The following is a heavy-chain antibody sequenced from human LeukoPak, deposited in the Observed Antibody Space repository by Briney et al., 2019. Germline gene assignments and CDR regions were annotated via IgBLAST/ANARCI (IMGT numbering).Heavy chain of an antibody. CDR1: GGSISSGSYY. Sequence: SETLSLTCTVSGGSISSGSYYWSWIRQPAGKGLEWIGRFYTSGSTNYSPSLKSRVTISVDTSKNQFSLKLNSVTAADTAVYYCARYDYYDNSARSDIWGQGTMVTVSS. CDR3: ARYDYYDNSARSDI. CDR2: FYTSGST. J-gene: IGHJ3*02. D-gene: IGHD3-22*01. V-gene: IGHV4-61*02.